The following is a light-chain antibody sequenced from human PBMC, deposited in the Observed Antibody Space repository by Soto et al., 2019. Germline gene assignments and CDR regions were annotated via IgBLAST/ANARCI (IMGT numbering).Light chain of an antibody. V-gene: IGLV3-27*01. Sequence: SYELTQPSSVSVSPGQTARITCSGDVLAKKYARWFQQKPGQAPVLVIYKDSERPSGIPERFSGSSSGTTVTLTIRGAQVYDEADFYCYSAVDNNLVVFGGGTQLTVL. CDR1: VLAKKY. CDR2: KDS. CDR3: YSAVDNNLVV. J-gene: IGLJ2*01.